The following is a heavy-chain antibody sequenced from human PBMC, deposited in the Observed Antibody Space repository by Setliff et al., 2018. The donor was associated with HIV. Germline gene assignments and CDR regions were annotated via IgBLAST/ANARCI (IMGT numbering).Heavy chain of an antibody. D-gene: IGHD2-8*01. CDR3: ARDQRYCTNALCPEALDV. CDR2: IDYSGST. CDR1: GYSISSSNW. J-gene: IGHJ6*04. V-gene: IGHV4-28*03. Sequence: SETLSLTCTVSGYSISSSNWWGWIRQTPGKGLEWIGYIDYSGSTYYNPSLESRVTMSVDTSKNQFSLKLTSVTAADTAVYYCARDQRYCTNALCPEALDVWGKGTTVTVSS.